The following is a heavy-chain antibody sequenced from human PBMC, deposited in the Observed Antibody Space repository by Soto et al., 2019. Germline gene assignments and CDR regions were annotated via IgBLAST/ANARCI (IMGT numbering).Heavy chain of an antibody. V-gene: IGHV3-23*01. J-gene: IGHJ5*01. CDR1: GFTFGNYG. CDR2: ISGGGGST. D-gene: IGHD2-21*02. Sequence: EVQLLESGGGLVQPGGSLRLSCAASGFTFGNYGMNWVRQAPGKGLEWVSGISGGGGSTYYADSVKGRFTISRDPSKNTIFLEMNSLRAEDTAVYYCAKGFFVVVTVSRPDDAFDAWGQGTLVTVSS. CDR3: AKGFFVVVTVSRPDDAFDA.